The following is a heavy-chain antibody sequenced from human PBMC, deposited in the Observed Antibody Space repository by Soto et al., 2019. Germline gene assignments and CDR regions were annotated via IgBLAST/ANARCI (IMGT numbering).Heavy chain of an antibody. J-gene: IGHJ6*02. Sequence: SVKVSCKASGFAFTSSAVQWVRQARGQRLEWIGWIGVGSGNRHYAQKFQGRVTITADESTSTAYMELSSLRSEDTAVYYCARPGSWSGYYTRMNYYYYGMDVWGQGTTVTVSS. CDR2: IGVGSGNR. CDR1: GFAFTSSA. D-gene: IGHD3-3*01. V-gene: IGHV1-58*01. CDR3: ARPGSWSGYYTRMNYYYYGMDV.